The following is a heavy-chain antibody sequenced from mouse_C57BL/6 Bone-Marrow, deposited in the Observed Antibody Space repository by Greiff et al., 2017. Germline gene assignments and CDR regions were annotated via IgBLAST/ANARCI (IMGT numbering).Heavy chain of an antibody. Sequence: VQLQQSGPGLVQPSQSLSITCTVSGFSLTSYGVHWVRQSPGKGLEWLGVIWSGGRTDYNAAFISSLSISKDNSKSQVFFKMNSLQADDTAIYYCARTESGITTGPLDYWGQGTTRTVSS. D-gene: IGHD2-4*01. CDR3: ARTESGITTGPLDY. J-gene: IGHJ2*01. CDR2: IWSGGRT. CDR1: GFSLTSYG. V-gene: IGHV2-2*01.